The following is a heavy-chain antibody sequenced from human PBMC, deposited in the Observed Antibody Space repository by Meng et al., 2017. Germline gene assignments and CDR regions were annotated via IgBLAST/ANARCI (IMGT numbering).Heavy chain of an antibody. D-gene: IGHD3-10*01. CDR1: GFTFSSYA. CDR2: ISYDGSNK. CDR3: ARDHGSGASYFDY. V-gene: IGHV3-30*04. J-gene: IGHJ4*02. Sequence: QVLLVEFGGCVVQPGTSLRLSCAASGFTFSSYAMHWVRQAPGKGLEWVAVISYDGSNKYYADSVKGRFTISRDNSKNTLYLQMNSLRAEDTAVYYCARDHGSGASYFDYWGQGTLVTVSS.